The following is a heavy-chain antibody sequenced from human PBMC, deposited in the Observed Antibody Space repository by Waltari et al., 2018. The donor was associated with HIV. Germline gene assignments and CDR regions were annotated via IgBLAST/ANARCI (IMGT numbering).Heavy chain of an antibody. J-gene: IGHJ3*02. V-gene: IGHV3-7*03. D-gene: IGHD2-8*01. Sequence: EMWFVESGGGLVQPGGFLRRSCSASAFKFRNYWMCWFRQVPGKGLEWLANINEDGSEKNYVDSLRGRFTISRDNARNTLYLQMNSLSLEDTAMYYCARGPDDCEKGVCYAFDIWGQGTMVTVSS. CDR2: INEDGSEK. CDR3: ARGPDDCEKGVCYAFDI. CDR1: AFKFRNYW.